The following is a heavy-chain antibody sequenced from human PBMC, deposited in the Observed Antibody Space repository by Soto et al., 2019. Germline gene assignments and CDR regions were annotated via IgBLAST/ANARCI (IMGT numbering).Heavy chain of an antibody. CDR3: ARQIYGSETGRNLQYFCDS. CDR2: IDPSDSQT. J-gene: IGHJ4*02. Sequence: GESLKISCQGSGYSFAGYWITWVRQKPAKGLEWMGRIDPSDSQTYYSPSFRGHVTISVTKSITTVFLQWSSLRASDTAMYYCARQIYGSETGRNLQYFCDSWGQGTLVTVS. CDR1: GYSFAGYW. V-gene: IGHV5-10-1*01. D-gene: IGHD5-12*01.